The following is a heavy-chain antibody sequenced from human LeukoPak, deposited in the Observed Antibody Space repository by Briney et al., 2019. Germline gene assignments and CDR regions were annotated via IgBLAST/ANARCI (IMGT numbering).Heavy chain of an antibody. CDR3: AKDFERYFDF. Sequence: GGSLRLSCAASGFTFSSYGMHWVRQAPGKGLEWVAVISYDGSNKYYADSVKGRFTISRDNSKNTLYLQTNSLRAEDTAVYYCAKDFERYFDFWGQGTLVTVSS. D-gene: IGHD3-9*01. J-gene: IGHJ4*02. CDR1: GFTFSSYG. CDR2: ISYDGSNK. V-gene: IGHV3-30*18.